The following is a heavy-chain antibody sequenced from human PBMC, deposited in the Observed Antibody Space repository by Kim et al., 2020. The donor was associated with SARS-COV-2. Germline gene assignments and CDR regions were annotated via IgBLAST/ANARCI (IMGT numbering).Heavy chain of an antibody. D-gene: IGHD2-2*01. V-gene: IGHV4-39*01. J-gene: IGHJ6*02. CDR3: VRSDMGMPRLV. Sequence: SETLSLTCTVSGGSISSSSYYWGWIRQPPGKGLEWIGSIYYSGTTYYNPSLKSRVTISVDTSKNQFSLKLSSVTAADTAVYYWVRSDMGMPRLVWGQGTPVTVSS. CDR2: IYYSGTT. CDR1: GGSISSSSYY.